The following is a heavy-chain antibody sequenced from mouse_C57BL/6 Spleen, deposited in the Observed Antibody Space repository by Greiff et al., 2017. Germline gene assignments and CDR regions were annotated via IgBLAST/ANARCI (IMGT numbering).Heavy chain of an antibody. CDR2: IDPENGDT. CDR3: TAFYYDPQFAY. CDR1: GFNIKDDY. V-gene: IGHV14-4*01. J-gene: IGHJ3*01. Sequence: VQLQQSGAELVRPGASVKLSCTASGFNIKDDYMHWVKQRPEQGLEWIGWIDPENGDTEYASKFQGKATITADTSSNTAYLQLSSLTSEDTAVYYCTAFYYDPQFAYWGQGTLVTVSA. D-gene: IGHD2-4*01.